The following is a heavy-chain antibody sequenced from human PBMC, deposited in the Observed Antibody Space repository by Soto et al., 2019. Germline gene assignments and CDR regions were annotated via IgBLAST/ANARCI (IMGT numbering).Heavy chain of an antibody. CDR3: ARYSSSWYWSDP. CDR1: GGSVSSYY. D-gene: IGHD6-13*01. J-gene: IGHJ5*02. Sequence: ETLSLTCTVSGGSVSSYYWSWIRQPPGKGLEWIGYIYYSGSTNYNPSLKSRVTISVDTSKNQFSLKLSSVTAADTAVYYCARYSSSWYWSDPWGPGTLVTVSS. V-gene: IGHV4-59*02. CDR2: IYYSGST.